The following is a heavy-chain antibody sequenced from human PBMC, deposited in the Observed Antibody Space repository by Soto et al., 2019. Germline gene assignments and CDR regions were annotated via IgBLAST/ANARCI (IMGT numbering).Heavy chain of an antibody. CDR1: GFPFSSYA. CDR2: ISYDGSSK. V-gene: IGHV3-30-3*01. CDR3: ARDRSRRPPDPFDY. Sequence: GGSLRLSCAASGFPFSSYAMHWVRQAPGKGLEWVAVISYDGSSKYYADSVKGRFTISRDNSKNTLYLQMNSLRAEDTAVYYCARDRSRRPPDPFDYWGQGTLVTVSS. J-gene: IGHJ4*02.